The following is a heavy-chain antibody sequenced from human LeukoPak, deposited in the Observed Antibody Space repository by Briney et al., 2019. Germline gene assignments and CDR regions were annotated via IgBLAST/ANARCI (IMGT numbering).Heavy chain of an antibody. D-gene: IGHD3-10*01. V-gene: IGHV3-74*01. Sequence: GGSLKLSCAASGFTFSSYWMHWVRQAPGKGLVWVSRINSDGSSTSYADSVKGRFTISRDNAKNTLYLQMNSLGAEDTAVYYCSTPLGRDDDYYYGMDVWGQGTTVTVSS. J-gene: IGHJ6*02. CDR1: GFTFSSYW. CDR3: STPLGRDDDYYYGMDV. CDR2: INSDGSST.